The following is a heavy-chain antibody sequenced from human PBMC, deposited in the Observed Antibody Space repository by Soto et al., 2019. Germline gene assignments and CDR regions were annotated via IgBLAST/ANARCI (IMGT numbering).Heavy chain of an antibody. J-gene: IGHJ4*02. CDR2: INSDGSIT. CDR3: AIRASYYDSSGYFDS. V-gene: IGHV3-74*01. CDR1: GFTFSSYW. D-gene: IGHD3-22*01. Sequence: EVQLVESGGGLVQPGGSLRLSCAASGFTFSSYWMHWVRQAPGKGLVWVSRINSDGSITSYADSVKGRFTISRDNAKNTLYLQMNSLRAEDTAVYYCAIRASYYDSSGYFDSWGQGTLVTVSS.